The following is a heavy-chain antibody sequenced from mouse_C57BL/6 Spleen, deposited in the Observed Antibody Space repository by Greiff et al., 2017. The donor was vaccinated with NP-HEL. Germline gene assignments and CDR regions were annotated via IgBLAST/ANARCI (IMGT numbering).Heavy chain of an antibody. D-gene: IGHD2-5*01. Sequence: VQLQQPGAELVKPGASVKLSCKASGYTFTSYWMHWVKQRPGRGLEWIGRIDPNRGGTTYNEKFKSKATLTVDKPSSTADMQLSSLTSEDSAVYYCARSRAYSTHSWFAYWGQGTLVTVSA. CDR3: ARSRAYSTHSWFAY. CDR2: IDPNRGGT. J-gene: IGHJ3*01. V-gene: IGHV1-72*01. CDR1: GYTFTSYW.